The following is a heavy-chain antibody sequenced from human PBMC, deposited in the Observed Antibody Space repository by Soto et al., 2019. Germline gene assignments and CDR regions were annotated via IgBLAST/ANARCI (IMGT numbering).Heavy chain of an antibody. CDR1: GFTFSSYW. D-gene: IGHD6-13*01. J-gene: IGHJ6*02. V-gene: IGHV3-7*05. CDR3: ARDGREQLYGMDV. CDR2: IKQDGSEK. Sequence: GGSLRLSCAASGFTFSSYWMSWVRQAPGKGLEWVANIKQDGSEKYYVDSVKGRFTISRDNAKNSLYLQMNSLRAEDTAVYYCARDGREQLYGMDVWGQGTTVTVSS.